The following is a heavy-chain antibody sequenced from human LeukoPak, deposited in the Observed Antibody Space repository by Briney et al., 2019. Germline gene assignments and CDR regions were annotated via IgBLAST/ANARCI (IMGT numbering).Heavy chain of an antibody. V-gene: IGHV1-2*02. CDR3: ARDSDYYGSGSYEYYFDY. Sequence: ASVKVSCKASGYTFTGYYMHWVRQAPGQGLEWMGWINPNSGGTNYAQKFRGRVTMTRDTSISTAYMELSRLRSDDTAVYYCARDSDYYGSGSYEYYFDYWGQGTLVTVSS. CDR2: INPNSGGT. CDR1: GYTFTGYY. J-gene: IGHJ4*02. D-gene: IGHD3-10*01.